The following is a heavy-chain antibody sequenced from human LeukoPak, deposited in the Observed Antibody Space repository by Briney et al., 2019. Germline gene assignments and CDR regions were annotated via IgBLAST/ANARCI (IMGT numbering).Heavy chain of an antibody. CDR1: GFTFSSYW. CDR2: IKSDGST. D-gene: IGHD3-10*02. CDR3: AELGITMIGGV. J-gene: IGHJ6*04. Sequence: GGSLRLSCAASGFTFSSYWMHWVRQTPGKGLVWVSRIKSDGSTIYADSVKGRFIISRDNSKNTVQLQMNSLRAEDTAVYYCAELGITMIGGVWGKGTTVTISS. V-gene: IGHV3-74*01.